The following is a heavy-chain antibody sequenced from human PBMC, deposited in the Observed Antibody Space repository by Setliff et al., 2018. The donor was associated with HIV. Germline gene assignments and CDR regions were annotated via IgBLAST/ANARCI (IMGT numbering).Heavy chain of an antibody. CDR2: IYYSGSI. J-gene: IGHJ4*02. V-gene: IGHV4-39*01. CDR3: ARQNSGWGVGLYYFDY. CDR1: GGSISTSTYY. Sequence: SETLSLTCTVSGGSISTSTYYWGWIRQPPGKGLEWIGSIYYSGSIYYNPSLKSRVTISVDTPNSHFSLRLSSVTAADTALYYCARQNSGWGVGLYYFDYWGQGTLVTVSS. D-gene: IGHD6-19*01.